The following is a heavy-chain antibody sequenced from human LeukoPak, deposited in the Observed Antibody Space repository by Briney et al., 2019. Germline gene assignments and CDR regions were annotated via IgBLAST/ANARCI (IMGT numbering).Heavy chain of an antibody. V-gene: IGHV4-4*07. Sequence: SETLSLTCTVPGDSISSYYWSWIRQPAGKGLEWIGRIYTSGSTNYNPSLKSRVTISVDTSKNQFSLNLNSVTAADTALYYFALWGYFDSSGRPFWGQGTLATVPS. CDR2: IYTSGST. J-gene: IGHJ4*02. CDR3: ALWGYFDSSGRPF. CDR1: GDSISSYY. D-gene: IGHD3-22*01.